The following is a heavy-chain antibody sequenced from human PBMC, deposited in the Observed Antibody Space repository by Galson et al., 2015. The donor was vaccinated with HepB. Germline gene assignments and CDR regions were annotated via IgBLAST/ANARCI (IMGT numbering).Heavy chain of an antibody. V-gene: IGHV3-9*01. J-gene: IGHJ4*02. D-gene: IGHD6-13*01. CDR1: GFTFDDYA. Sequence: SLRLSCAASGFTFDDYAMHWVRHAPGKGLEWVSGISWNSGSIGYADSVKGRFTISRDNAKNSLYLQMNSLRAEDTALYYCAKESRLAAAGTFDYWGQGTLVTVSS. CDR3: AKESRLAAAGTFDY. CDR2: ISWNSGSI.